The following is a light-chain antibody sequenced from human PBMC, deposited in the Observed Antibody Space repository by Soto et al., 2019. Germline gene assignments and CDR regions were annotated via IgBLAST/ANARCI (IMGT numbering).Light chain of an antibody. V-gene: IGKV3-15*01. Sequence: EIVLTQSPATLSLSPGERATLSCRASQSVSSYLAWYQQKPGQAPRLLIYGTSTRATGIPARFSGSGSGTEFTLTISSLQSEDFAVYYCQHYNNWPLTFGGGTKVDIK. J-gene: IGKJ4*01. CDR3: QHYNNWPLT. CDR2: GTS. CDR1: QSVSSY.